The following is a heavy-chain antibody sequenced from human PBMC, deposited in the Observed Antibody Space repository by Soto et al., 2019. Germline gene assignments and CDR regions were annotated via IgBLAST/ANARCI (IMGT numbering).Heavy chain of an antibody. Sequence: GGSLRLSCAASGFTFSSYSMNWVRQAPGKGLEWVSSISSSSSYIYYADSVKGRFTISRDNAKNSLYLQMNSLRAEDTAVYYCASSSGRGVGAFDIWGQGTMVTVSS. D-gene: IGHD6-19*01. CDR3: ASSSGRGVGAFDI. CDR2: ISSSSSYI. J-gene: IGHJ3*02. V-gene: IGHV3-21*01. CDR1: GFTFSSYS.